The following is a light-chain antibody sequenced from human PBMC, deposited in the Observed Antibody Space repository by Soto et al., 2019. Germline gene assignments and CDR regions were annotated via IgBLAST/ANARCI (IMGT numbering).Light chain of an antibody. J-gene: IGKJ2*01. V-gene: IGKV1-6*01. CDR2: VAS. CDR1: QDIKND. CDR3: LQHSSFPFT. Sequence: AIQMTQSPSSLSASVGDRVTITCRASQDIKNDLGWYQQKPGKGPKLLIYVASILQSGVPSRFSVSGSGTDFTLTISSLQPEDFATYFCLQHSSFPFTFGQGTKLRVK.